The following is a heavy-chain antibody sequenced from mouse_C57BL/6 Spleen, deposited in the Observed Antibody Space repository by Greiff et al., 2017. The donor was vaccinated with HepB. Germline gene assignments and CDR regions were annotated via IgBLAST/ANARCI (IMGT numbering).Heavy chain of an antibody. J-gene: IGHJ4*01. V-gene: IGHV1-22*01. Sequence: EVQLQQSGPELVKPGASVKMSCKASGYTFTDYNMHWVKQSHGKSLEWIGYINPNNGGTSYNQKFKGKATLTVNKSSSTAYMELRSLTSEDSAVYYCARKEGIRTEAMDYWGQGTSVTVSS. CDR1: GYTFTDYN. CDR2: INPNNGGT. CDR3: ARKEGIRTEAMDY.